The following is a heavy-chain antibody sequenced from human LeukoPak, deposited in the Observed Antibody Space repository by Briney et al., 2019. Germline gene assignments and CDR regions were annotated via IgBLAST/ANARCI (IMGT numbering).Heavy chain of an antibody. D-gene: IGHD6-13*01. J-gene: IGHJ4*02. CDR2: IVVGSGNT. Sequence: GASVKVSCKASGFTFTSSAVQWVRQARGQRLEWIGWIVVGSGNTNYAQKFQERVTITRDMSTSTAYMELSSLRSKDTAVYYCAVAIAAAGPGGYWGQGTLVTVSS. CDR3: AVAIAAAGPGGY. V-gene: IGHV1-58*01. CDR1: GFTFTSSA.